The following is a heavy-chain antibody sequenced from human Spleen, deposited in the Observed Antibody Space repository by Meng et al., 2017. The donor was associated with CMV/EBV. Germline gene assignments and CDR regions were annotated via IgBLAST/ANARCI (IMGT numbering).Heavy chain of an antibody. CDR1: GFTFSNDW. CDR3: ARVKCSGGIRPSGFDD. D-gene: IGHD2-15*01. V-gene: IGHV3-74*01. Sequence: GFTFSNDWMHWVRQAPGKGLMWVSRIRDDGSDTNYADSVKGRFTISRDNAKNTLYLQMNTLRAEDTAVYYCARVKCSGGIRPSGFDDWGQGSLVTVSS. J-gene: IGHJ4*02. CDR2: IRDDGSDT.